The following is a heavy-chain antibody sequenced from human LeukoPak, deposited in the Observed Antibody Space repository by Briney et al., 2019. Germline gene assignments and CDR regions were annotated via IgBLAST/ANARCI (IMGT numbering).Heavy chain of an antibody. Sequence: PSETLSPTCAVYGGSFSGYYWSWIRQPPGKGLEWIGEINHSGSTNYNPSLKGRVTISIDTSKNQFSLKLSSVTAADTAVYYCARSEYDYVWGSYRYSPYYFDYWGQGTLVTVSS. V-gene: IGHV4-34*01. CDR1: GGSFSGYY. J-gene: IGHJ4*02. CDR3: ARSEYDYVWGSYRYSPYYFDY. D-gene: IGHD3-16*02. CDR2: INHSGST.